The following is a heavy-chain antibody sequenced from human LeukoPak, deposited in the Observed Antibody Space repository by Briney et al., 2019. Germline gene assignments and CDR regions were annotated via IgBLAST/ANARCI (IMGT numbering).Heavy chain of an antibody. CDR3: ARGSAVASDI. V-gene: IGHV4-34*01. CDR2: INHSGST. CDR1: GGSFSGYY. Sequence: SETLSLTCAVYGGSFSGYYWSWIRQPPGKGLEWIGEINHSGSTNYNPSLKSRVTISVDTSKNQFSLKLSSVTAADTAVYYCARGSAVASDIWGQGTMVTVSS. J-gene: IGHJ3*02.